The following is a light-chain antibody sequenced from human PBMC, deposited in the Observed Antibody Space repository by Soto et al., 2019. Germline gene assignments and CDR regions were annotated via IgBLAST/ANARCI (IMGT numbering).Light chain of an antibody. CDR2: DAS. V-gene: IGKV3-20*01. CDR3: QQYVGSPIT. Sequence: EIVLTQSPGTLSLSPVERAXLXXMASQSISSSLAWYQQKPGLAPTLLISDASNRASGVPDRFTGGGSGTDFSLTIRRLEPEDFALYYCQQYVGSPITFGQGTRLEIK. J-gene: IGKJ5*01. CDR1: QSISSS.